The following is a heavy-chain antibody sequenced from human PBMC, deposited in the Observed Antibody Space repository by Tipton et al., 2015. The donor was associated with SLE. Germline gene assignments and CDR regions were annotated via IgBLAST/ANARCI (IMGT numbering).Heavy chain of an antibody. CDR3: ARVGSSGWYYFDY. CDR2: IYYSGST. D-gene: IGHD6-19*01. V-gene: IGHV4-39*07. Sequence: LRLSCTVSGGSISSSSYYWGWIRQPPGKGLEWIGSIYYSGSTYYNPSLKSRVTISVDTSKNQFSLKLSSVTAADTAVYYCARVGSSGWYYFDYWGQGTLVTVSS. CDR1: GGSISSSSYY. J-gene: IGHJ4*02.